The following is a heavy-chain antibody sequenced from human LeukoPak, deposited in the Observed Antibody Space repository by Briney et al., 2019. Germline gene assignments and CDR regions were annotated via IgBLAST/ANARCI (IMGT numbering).Heavy chain of an antibody. CDR1: GGSISTYC. Sequence: PSETLSLTCTVSGGSISTYCWSWIRQPPGKGLEWIGYIYYSGSTSYNPSLKSRVTISVDTSKNQFSLRLNSVTAADTAVYYCARADHYDSSGYPIFDYWGQGTLVTVSS. CDR2: IYYSGST. CDR3: ARADHYDSSGYPIFDY. D-gene: IGHD3-22*01. V-gene: IGHV4-59*01. J-gene: IGHJ4*02.